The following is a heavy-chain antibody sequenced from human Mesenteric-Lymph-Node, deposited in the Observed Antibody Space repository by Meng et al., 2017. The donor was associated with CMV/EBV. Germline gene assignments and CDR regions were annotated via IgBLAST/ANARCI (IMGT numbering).Heavy chain of an antibody. Sequence: GESLKISCAASGFTFTDYGMHWVRQAPGKGLEWVSWISGIDDSTHTADSVRGRFTISRDNSKNTLYLQMNSLRAEDTAVYYCAKDPCSTSCDPYYYYYGMDVWGQGTTVTVSS. D-gene: IGHD2-2*01. CDR2: ISGIDDST. CDR1: GFTFTDYG. V-gene: IGHV3-23*01. CDR3: AKDPCSTSCDPYYYYYGMDV. J-gene: IGHJ6*02.